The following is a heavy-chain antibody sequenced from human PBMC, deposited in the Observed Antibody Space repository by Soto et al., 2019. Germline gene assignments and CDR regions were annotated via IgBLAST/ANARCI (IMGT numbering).Heavy chain of an antibody. V-gene: IGHV3-48*01. Sequence: PGGSLRLSCAASGLTFSSYAMNWVRQAPGKGLEWVSSISSSSSTIYYADSVKGRFTISRDNAKNSLYLQMNSLRAEDTAVYYCVKDRSDTWSFDYWGQGTLVT. J-gene: IGHJ4*02. CDR3: VKDRSDTWSFDY. CDR1: GLTFSSYA. CDR2: ISSSSSTI. D-gene: IGHD2-8*02.